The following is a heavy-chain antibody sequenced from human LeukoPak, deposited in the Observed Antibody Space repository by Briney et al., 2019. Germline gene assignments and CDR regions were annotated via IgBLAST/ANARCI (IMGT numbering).Heavy chain of an antibody. CDR3: ARLSTDYYYMDV. V-gene: IGHV3-48*03. Sequence: GGSLRLSCAASGFTFRNYDMNWVRQAPGKGLEWVSYITGARSTFYADSVKGRFTISRDNAKNSLYLQMNSLRAEDTAVYYCARLSTDYYYMDVWGKGTTVTISS. CDR1: GFTFRNYD. J-gene: IGHJ6*03. D-gene: IGHD4/OR15-4a*01. CDR2: ITGARST.